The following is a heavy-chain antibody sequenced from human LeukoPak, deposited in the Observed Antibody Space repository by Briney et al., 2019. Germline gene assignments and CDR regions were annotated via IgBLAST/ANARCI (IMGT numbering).Heavy chain of an antibody. CDR3: AKDRRYYDFWSGYYRDDAFDI. CDR2: ISWNSGSI. J-gene: IGHJ3*02. V-gene: IGHV3-9*01. D-gene: IGHD3-3*01. Sequence: LPGRSLRLSCAASGFTFDDYAMHWVRQAPGKCLEWVSGISWNSGSIGYADSVKGRFTIPIDNAKNSLYLQMNSLRAEDTALYYCAKDRRYYDFWSGYYRDDAFDIWGQGTMVTVSS. CDR1: GFTFDDYA.